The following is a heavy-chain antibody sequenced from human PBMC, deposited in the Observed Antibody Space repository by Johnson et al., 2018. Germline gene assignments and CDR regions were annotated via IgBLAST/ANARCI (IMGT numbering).Heavy chain of an antibody. V-gene: IGHV3-74*01. CDR1: GFTFTSYW. Sequence: VQLQESGGGLVQPGGSLRLSCAASGFTFTSYWMHWVRQAPGKGLVWVSRINSDGSSTSYADSVKGRFTISRDKAKNTLSLQMNSLRVEDTAVYYCASYPSYRENNGGMDVWGQGATVTVSS. CDR3: ASYPSYRENNGGMDV. D-gene: IGHD1/OR15-1a*01. J-gene: IGHJ6*02. CDR2: INSDGSST.